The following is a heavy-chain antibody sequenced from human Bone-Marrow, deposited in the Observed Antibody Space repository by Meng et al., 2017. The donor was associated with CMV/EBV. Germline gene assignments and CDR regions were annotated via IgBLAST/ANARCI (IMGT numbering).Heavy chain of an antibody. V-gene: IGHV4-4*02. Sequence: LTGAVTGGSISSNNWWSWVRQPPGKGLEWIGEIYHSGSTNYNPSLKSRVTISVDKSKNQLSLKLNSMTAADTAVYYCARDLGTVAPGFWGQGTLVTVSS. CDR1: GGSISSNNW. CDR2: IYHSGST. CDR3: ARDLGTVAPGF. J-gene: IGHJ4*02. D-gene: IGHD4-23*01.